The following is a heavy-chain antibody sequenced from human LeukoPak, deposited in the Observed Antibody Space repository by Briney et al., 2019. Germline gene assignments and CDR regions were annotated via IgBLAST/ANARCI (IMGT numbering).Heavy chain of an antibody. CDR1: GFTFSSYS. V-gene: IGHV3-48*04. J-gene: IGHJ1*01. CDR3: VRDGAVVTSGSYPWRYFQY. Sequence: GGSLRLSCAASGFTFSSYSMNWVRHAPGKGLEWVSYIGHTGSITDYADSVKGRFTVSRDNAKNSLYLQMNTLRAEDTAVYYCVRDGAVVTSGSYPWRYFQYWGLGTLVTVSS. D-gene: IGHD3-10*01. CDR2: IGHTGSIT.